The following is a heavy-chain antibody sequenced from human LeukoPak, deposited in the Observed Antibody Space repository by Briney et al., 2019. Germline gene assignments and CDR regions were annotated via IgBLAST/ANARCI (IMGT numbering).Heavy chain of an antibody. D-gene: IGHD3-16*02. CDR2: ISAYNGNT. CDR3: AREIGDYVWGSYRYGGAFDI. Sequence: ASVKVSCKASGYTFTSYGISWVRHAPGQGLEWMGWISAYNGNTNYAQKLQGRVTMTTDTSTSTAYMELRSLRSDDTAVYYCAREIGDYVWGSYRYGGAFDIWGQGTMVTVSS. CDR1: GYTFTSYG. J-gene: IGHJ3*02. V-gene: IGHV1-18*01.